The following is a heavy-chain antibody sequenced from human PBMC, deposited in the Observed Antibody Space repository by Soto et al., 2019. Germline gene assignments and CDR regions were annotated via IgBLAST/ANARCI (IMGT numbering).Heavy chain of an antibody. J-gene: IGHJ3*02. Sequence: QVQLVESGGGVVQPGRSLRLSCAASGFTFSSYGMHWVRQAPGKGLEWVAVIWYDGSNKYYADSVKGRVTISRDNSKNALYQQMNSLRAEDTAVYYCASWVCSGGSCYGFASHAFDIWGQGTMVTLSS. CDR3: ASWVCSGGSCYGFASHAFDI. CDR2: IWYDGSNK. D-gene: IGHD2-15*01. V-gene: IGHV3-33*01. CDR1: GFTFSSYG.